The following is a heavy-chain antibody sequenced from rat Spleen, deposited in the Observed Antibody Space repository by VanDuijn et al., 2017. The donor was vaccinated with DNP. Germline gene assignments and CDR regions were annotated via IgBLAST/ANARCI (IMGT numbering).Heavy chain of an antibody. V-gene: IGHV5-20*01. D-gene: IGHD4-6*01. Sequence: EVLLVESDGGLVQPGRSLKLSCAVSGFTFNDYYMAWVRQAPAKGLEWVATISYNGGTPYYRDSVKGRFTISRDNAQSTLYLQMDSLRSEDTATYYCTAWATPFDYWGQGVMVTVSS. J-gene: IGHJ2*01. CDR3: TAWATPFDY. CDR1: GFTFNDYY. CDR2: ISYNGGTP.